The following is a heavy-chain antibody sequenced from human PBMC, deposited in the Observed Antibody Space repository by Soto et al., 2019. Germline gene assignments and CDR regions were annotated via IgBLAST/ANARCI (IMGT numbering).Heavy chain of an antibody. CDR2: IGTLHDT. J-gene: IGHJ5*02. CDR1: GFTFSAYD. Sequence: EVQLVESGGGLVQPGGSLRLSCAASGFTFSAYDMHWVRQPTGKGLEWVSAIGTLHDTYYPDSVKGRFTISRENAKNSLYLPKNSLTTSYTAVIYCARQAFYWHGGGGWFDPWGQGTLVTVSS. V-gene: IGHV3-13*01. D-gene: IGHD2-8*02. CDR3: ARQAFYWHGGGGWFDP.